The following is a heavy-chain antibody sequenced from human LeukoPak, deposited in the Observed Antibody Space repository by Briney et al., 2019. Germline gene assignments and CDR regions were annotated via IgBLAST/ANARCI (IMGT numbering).Heavy chain of an antibody. V-gene: IGHV3-48*01. CDR1: GFTFSSYN. CDR3: ATYSSSNGREFQY. D-gene: IGHD2-2*01. CDR2: ISSGSSGI. Sequence: GGSLRLSCVASGFTFSSYNINWVRQAPGKGLEWVSYISSGSSGILYADSVKGRFTISRDNAKNSLYLLMNSLRAEDTAVYYCATYSSSNGREFQYWGQGTLVTVSS. J-gene: IGHJ1*01.